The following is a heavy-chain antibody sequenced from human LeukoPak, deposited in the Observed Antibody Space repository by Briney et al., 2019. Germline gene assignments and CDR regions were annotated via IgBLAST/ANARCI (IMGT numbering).Heavy chain of an antibody. D-gene: IGHD3-22*01. CDR3: ARGNYYDSSGYYYPYYYGMDV. J-gene: IGHJ6*02. CDR2: IYYSGST. V-gene: IGHV4-59*01. Sequence: SGTLSLTCTVSGGSISSCYWSWIRQPPGKGLEWIGYIYYSGSTNYNPSLKSRVTISVDTSKNQFSLKLSSVTAADTAVYYCARGNYYDSSGYYYPYYYGMDVWGQGTTVTVSS. CDR1: GGSISSCY.